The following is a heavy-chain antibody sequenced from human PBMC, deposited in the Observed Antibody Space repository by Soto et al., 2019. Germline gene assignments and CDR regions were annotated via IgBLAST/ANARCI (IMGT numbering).Heavy chain of an antibody. J-gene: IGHJ3*02. Sequence: GASVKVSCKASGYTFNSYGISWVRQAPGQGLEWMGRISTYNANTNYAQSLQGRVTMTTDASTSTVYMELRSLSSDDTAVYYCARGGPLGTFDMWGQGTMVTVSS. CDR3: ARGGPLGTFDM. CDR2: ISTYNANT. V-gene: IGHV1-18*01. CDR1: GYTFNSYG.